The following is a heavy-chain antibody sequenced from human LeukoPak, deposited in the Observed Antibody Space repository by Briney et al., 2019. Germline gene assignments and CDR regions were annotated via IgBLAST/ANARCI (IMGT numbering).Heavy chain of an antibody. Sequence: GASVKVSCKASGGTXSSYAISWVRQAPGQGLDWMGRIIPILGIANYAQKFQGRVTITADKSTSTAYMELRSLRSDDTAVYYCARAPPRVTAAGYDYWGQGTLVTVSS. CDR1: GGTXSSYA. CDR3: ARAPPRVTAAGYDY. D-gene: IGHD6-13*01. J-gene: IGHJ4*02. V-gene: IGHV1-69*04. CDR2: IIPILGIA.